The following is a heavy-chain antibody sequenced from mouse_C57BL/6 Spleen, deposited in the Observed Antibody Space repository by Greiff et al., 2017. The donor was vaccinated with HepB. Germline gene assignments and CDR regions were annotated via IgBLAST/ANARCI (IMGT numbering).Heavy chain of an antibody. CDR3: ARTTTVVANFDY. J-gene: IGHJ2*01. Sequence: VQLKQSGPVLVKPGASVKMSCKASGYTFTDYYMNWVKQSHGKSLEWIGVINPYNGGTSYNQKFKGKATLTVDKSSSTAYMELNSLTSEDSAVYYCARTTTVVANFDYWGQGTTLTVPS. V-gene: IGHV1-19*01. CDR1: GYTFTDYY. CDR2: INPYNGGT. D-gene: IGHD1-1*01.